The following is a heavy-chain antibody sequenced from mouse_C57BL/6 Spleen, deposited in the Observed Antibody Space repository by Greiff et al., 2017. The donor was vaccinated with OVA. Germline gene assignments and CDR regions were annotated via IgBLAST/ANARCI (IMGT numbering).Heavy chain of an antibody. CDR1: GYTFTEYT. V-gene: IGHV1-62-2*01. D-gene: IGHD1-1*01. CDR2: FYPGSGSI. J-gene: IGHJ2*01. CDR3: ARNEDEATNYYGSSFYFDD. Sequence: VQLQQSGAELVKPGASVTLSCKASGYTFTEYTIHWVKQRSGQGLEWIGWFYPGSGSIKYNEKFKDKATLTADKSSSTVYMELSRLTSEDSAVYFGARNEDEATNYYGSSFYFDDWGQGTTLTVSS.